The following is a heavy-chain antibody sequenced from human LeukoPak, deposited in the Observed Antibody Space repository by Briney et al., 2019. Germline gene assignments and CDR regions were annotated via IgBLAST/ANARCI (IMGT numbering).Heavy chain of an antibody. D-gene: IGHD2-2*01. CDR2: ISGSGGGT. J-gene: IGHJ4*02. CDR1: GFAFSNYA. V-gene: IGHV3-23*01. CDR3: AKNRYQLLPIFDY. Sequence: AGGFLRLSCAASGFAFSNYAMTWVRQAPGKGLEWVSAISGSGGGTFYADSVKGRFTISRDKSKDTLYLQMSSLRAEDTAVYYCAKNRYQLLPIFDYWGQGTLVTVSS.